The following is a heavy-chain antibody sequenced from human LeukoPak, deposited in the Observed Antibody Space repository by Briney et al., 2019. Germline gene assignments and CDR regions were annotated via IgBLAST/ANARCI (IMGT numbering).Heavy chain of an antibody. Sequence: ASVKVSCKASGYTFTGYYMHWVRQAPGQGLEWMGRINPNSGGTNYAQKFQGRVTMTRDTSISTAYMELSRLRSDDTAVYYCASTNTLRTWFDPWGQGTLVTVSS. CDR3: ASTNTLRTWFDP. CDR1: GYTFTGYY. J-gene: IGHJ5*02. V-gene: IGHV1-2*06. CDR2: INPNSGGT.